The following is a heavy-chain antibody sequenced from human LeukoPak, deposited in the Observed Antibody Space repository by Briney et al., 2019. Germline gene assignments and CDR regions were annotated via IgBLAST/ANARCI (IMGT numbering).Heavy chain of an antibody. D-gene: IGHD6-13*01. V-gene: IGHV1-18*01. Sequence: EASVKVSCKASGYTFTSYGISWVRQAPGQGLEWMGWISAYNGNTNYAQKLQGRVTMTTDTSTSTAYMELRSLRSDDTAVYYCARDPHPVNFYIPGAAAGYNWFDPWGQGTLVTVSS. CDR3: ARDPHPVNFYIPGAAAGYNWFDP. J-gene: IGHJ5*02. CDR2: ISAYNGNT. CDR1: GYTFTSYG.